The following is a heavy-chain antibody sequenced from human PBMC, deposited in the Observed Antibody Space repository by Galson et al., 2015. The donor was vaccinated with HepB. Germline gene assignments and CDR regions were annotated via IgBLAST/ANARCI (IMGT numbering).Heavy chain of an antibody. CDR1: GFNFRRYW. CDR2: INQDGSQI. Sequence: SLRLSCAASGFNFRRYWMSWVRQAPGKGLEWVASINQDGSQIHPVDSVRGRFTISRDNAMNSLHLQMDSLRAEDTAVYYCADPPSGYWGQGTLVTVSS. CDR3: ADPPSGY. V-gene: IGHV3-7*03. J-gene: IGHJ4*02. D-gene: IGHD3-10*01.